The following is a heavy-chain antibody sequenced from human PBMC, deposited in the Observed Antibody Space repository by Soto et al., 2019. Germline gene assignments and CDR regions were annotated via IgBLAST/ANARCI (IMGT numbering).Heavy chain of an antibody. V-gene: IGHV4-4*07. CDR2: IYPGGST. D-gene: IGHD2-15*01. J-gene: IGHJ4*02. Sequence: PSETLSLTXTVSGGSISSYYWSWIRQSAGQGLEWIGRIYPGGSTNYNPSLKSRVTMSADTSKNQFSLRLTSVTAADTAVYYCARANVGPPGGGSWIMPFDFWGQGTLVTVSS. CDR3: ARANVGPPGGGSWIMPFDF. CDR1: GGSISSYY.